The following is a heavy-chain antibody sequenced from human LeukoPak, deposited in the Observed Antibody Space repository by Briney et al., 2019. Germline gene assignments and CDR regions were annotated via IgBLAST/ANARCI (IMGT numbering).Heavy chain of an antibody. CDR1: GITFSRSW. CDR2: IKQDGSEK. CDR3: ARAAGEMATIRY. D-gene: IGHD5-24*01. Sequence: GGSLRLSCAASGITFSRSWMSWVRQAPGKGLEWVANIKQDGSEKYYVDSVKGRFTISRDNAKNSLYLQMNSLRAEDTAVYYCARAAGEMATIRYWGQGTLVTVSS. V-gene: IGHV3-7*01. J-gene: IGHJ4*02.